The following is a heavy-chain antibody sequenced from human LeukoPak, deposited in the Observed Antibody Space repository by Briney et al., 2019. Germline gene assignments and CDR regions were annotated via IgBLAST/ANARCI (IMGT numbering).Heavy chain of an antibody. Sequence: SETLSLTCAVYGGSFSGYYWSWIRQPPGKGLEWIGEINHSGSTNYNPSLKSRVTISVDTSKNQFSLKLSSVTAADTAVYYCARRIAALMVYTASDYWGQGTLVTVSS. CDR3: ARRIAALMVYTASDY. CDR2: INHSGST. V-gene: IGHV4-34*01. CDR1: GGSFSGYY. J-gene: IGHJ4*02. D-gene: IGHD2-8*01.